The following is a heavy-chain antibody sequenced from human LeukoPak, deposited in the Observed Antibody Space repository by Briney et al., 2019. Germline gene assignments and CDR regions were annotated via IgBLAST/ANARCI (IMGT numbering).Heavy chain of an antibody. Sequence: ASVRVSCKASGGTFSSYAISWVRQAPGQGLEWMGGIIPIFGTANYAQKFQGRVTITADESTSTAYMELSSLRSEDTAVYYCARVGPHDYGDYYFDYWGQGTLVTVSS. CDR3: ARVGPHDYGDYYFDY. D-gene: IGHD4-17*01. CDR2: IIPIFGTA. V-gene: IGHV1-69*13. J-gene: IGHJ4*02. CDR1: GGTFSSYA.